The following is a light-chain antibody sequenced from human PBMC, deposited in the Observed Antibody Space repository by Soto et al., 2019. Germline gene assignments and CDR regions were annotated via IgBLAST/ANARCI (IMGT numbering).Light chain of an antibody. J-gene: IGLJ2*01. CDR1: STNIGARYD. CDR2: GNN. V-gene: IGLV1-40*01. CDR3: QSYDTSLSGML. Sequence: QLVLTQPPSVSGAPGQRVTISCTGTSTNIGARYDVHWYQQLPGTAPKLLIYGNNYRPSGVPDRFSGSRSDTSASLAITGLQAEDEADYYCQSYDTSLSGMLFGGGTKLTVL.